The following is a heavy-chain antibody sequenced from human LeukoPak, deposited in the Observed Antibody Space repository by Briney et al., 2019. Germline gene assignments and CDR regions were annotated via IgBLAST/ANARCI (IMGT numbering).Heavy chain of an antibody. V-gene: IGHV3-9*01. CDR1: GFTFDDYA. CDR3: AKGPYYDILTGYFDY. D-gene: IGHD3-9*01. CDR2: ISWNSGSI. Sequence: GGSLRLSCAASGFTFDDYAMHWVRQAPGKGLEWVSGISWNSGSIDYADSVKGRFTISRDNAKNSLYLQMNSLRAEDTALYYCAKGPYYDILTGYFDYWGQGTLVTVSS. J-gene: IGHJ4*02.